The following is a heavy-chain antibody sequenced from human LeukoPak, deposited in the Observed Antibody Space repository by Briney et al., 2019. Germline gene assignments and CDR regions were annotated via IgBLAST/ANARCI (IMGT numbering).Heavy chain of an antibody. Sequence: PSETLSLTCTVSGGSISSYYWSWIRQPPGKGLEWIGYIYDSGSTNYNPSLKSRVTISVDTSKNQFSLKLSSVTAADTAVYYCAVAVAYCGGDCYFGAFDIWGQGTMVTVSS. CDR2: IYDSGST. J-gene: IGHJ3*02. D-gene: IGHD2-21*02. CDR1: GGSISSYY. CDR3: AVAVAYCGGDCYFGAFDI. V-gene: IGHV4-59*01.